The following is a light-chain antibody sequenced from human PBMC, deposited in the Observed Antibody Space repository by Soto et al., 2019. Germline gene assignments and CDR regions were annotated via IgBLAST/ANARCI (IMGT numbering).Light chain of an antibody. CDR3: QQYDNLPLT. CDR1: QDISNY. V-gene: IGKV1-33*01. Sequence: DIQMTQSPSSLSASVGDRVTITCQASQDISNYLNWYQQKPGKAPKLLIYDASNLETGVPSRFNGSGSGTDFTFTIISLQPEDIATYYCQQYDNLPLTFGGGTKVDIK. J-gene: IGKJ4*01. CDR2: DAS.